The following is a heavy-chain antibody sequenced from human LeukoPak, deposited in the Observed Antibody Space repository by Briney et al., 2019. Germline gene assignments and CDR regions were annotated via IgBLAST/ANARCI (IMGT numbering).Heavy chain of an antibody. D-gene: IGHD6-19*01. CDR3: ATDHRGPVDGSGWGNAFDI. CDR1: GLTFSSYG. J-gene: IGHJ3*02. CDR2: IWYDGSYK. Sequence: QPGGSLRLSCAASGLTFSSYGMHRVRQAPGKGLEWAAAIWYDGSYKFYADSVKGRFTISRDNSKNTLSLQMNSLRAEDTAVYYCATDHRGPVDGSGWGNAFDIWGQGTMVTVSS. V-gene: IGHV3-33*01.